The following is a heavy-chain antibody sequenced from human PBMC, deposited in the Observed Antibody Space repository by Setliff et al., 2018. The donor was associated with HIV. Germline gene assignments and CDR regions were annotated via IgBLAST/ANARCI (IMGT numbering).Heavy chain of an antibody. V-gene: IGHV4-39*01. CDR1: GGPISSSSYY. D-gene: IGHD1-26*01. CDR2: IYSSGNT. J-gene: IGHJ4*01. CDR3: ASHLPPYSGNFDY. Sequence: SETLSLTCSVSGGPISSSSYYWGWIRQPPGKGLEWIGNIYSSGNTYYNPSLKSRLTMSVDTSKNQLSLKLSSVTAADTAVYYCASHLPPYSGNFDYWGHGTLVTVSS.